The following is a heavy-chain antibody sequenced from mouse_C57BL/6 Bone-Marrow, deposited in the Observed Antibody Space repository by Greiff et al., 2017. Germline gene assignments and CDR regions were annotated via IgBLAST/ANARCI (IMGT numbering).Heavy chain of an antibody. J-gene: IGHJ3*01. Sequence: QVQLQQSGAELARPGASVKLSCKASGYTFTSYGISWVKQRPGQGLEWIGEIYPRSGNTYYNEKFKGKAKLPADKSSSTAYMERRSRTSEYAAVYFGAAWLLLAYWGQVTLVTVSA. D-gene: IGHD2-3*01. CDR3: AAWLLLAY. CDR1: GYTFTSYG. V-gene: IGHV1-81*01. CDR2: IYPRSGNT.